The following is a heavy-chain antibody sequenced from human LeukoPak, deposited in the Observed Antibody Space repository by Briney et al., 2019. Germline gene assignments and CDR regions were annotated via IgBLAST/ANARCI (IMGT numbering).Heavy chain of an antibody. CDR1: GGSFSGYY. V-gene: IGHV4-34*01. Sequence: ETLSLTCAVYGGSFSGYYWSWIRQPPGKGLEWIGEINHSGSTNYNPSLKSRVTISVDTSKNQFSLKLSSVTAADTAVYYCARADTQENWFDPWGQGTLVTVSS. D-gene: IGHD5-18*01. J-gene: IGHJ5*02. CDR3: ARADTQENWFDP. CDR2: INHSGST.